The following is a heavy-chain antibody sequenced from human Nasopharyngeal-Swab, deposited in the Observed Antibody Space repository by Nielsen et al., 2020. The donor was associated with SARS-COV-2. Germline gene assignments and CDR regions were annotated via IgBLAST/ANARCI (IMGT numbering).Heavy chain of an antibody. V-gene: IGHV1-3*01. CDR2: INAGNGNT. J-gene: IGHJ6*02. CDR1: GYTFTSYA. CDR3: ARYVDYDILTGYYYYGMDA. D-gene: IGHD3-9*01. Sequence: ASVKVSCKASGYTFTSYAMHWVRRAPGQRLEWMGWINAGNGNTKYSQKFQGRVTITRDTSASTAYMELSSLRSEDTAVYYCARYVDYDILTGYYYYGMDAWGQGTTVTVSS.